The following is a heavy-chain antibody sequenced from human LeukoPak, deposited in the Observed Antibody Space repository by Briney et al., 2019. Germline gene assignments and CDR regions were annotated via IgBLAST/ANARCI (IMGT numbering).Heavy chain of an antibody. J-gene: IGHJ3*02. CDR3: ARDSGRNDAFDI. D-gene: IGHD1-26*01. CDR2: IWYDGSNK. CDR1: GFTFSSYG. V-gene: IGHV3-33*01. Sequence: PGGSLRLSCAASGFTFSSYGMHWVRQAPGKGLEWVAVIWYDGSNKYYADSVKGRFTISRDNSKNTLYLQMNSLRAEDTAVYYCARDSGRNDAFDIWGQGTMVTVSS.